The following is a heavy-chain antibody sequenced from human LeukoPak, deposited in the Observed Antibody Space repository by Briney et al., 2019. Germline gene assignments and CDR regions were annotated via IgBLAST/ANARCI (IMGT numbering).Heavy chain of an antibody. CDR3: ASRSYDILTGYYSGDY. V-gene: IGHV1-69*13. CDR1: GGTFSSYA. Sequence: SVKVSCKASGGTFSSYAISWVRQAPGQGLEWMGGIIPIFGTANYAQKFQGRVTITADESTSTAYMELSSLRSEDTAVYYCASRSYDILTGYYSGDYWGQGTLVTVSS. CDR2: IIPIFGTA. J-gene: IGHJ4*02. D-gene: IGHD3-9*01.